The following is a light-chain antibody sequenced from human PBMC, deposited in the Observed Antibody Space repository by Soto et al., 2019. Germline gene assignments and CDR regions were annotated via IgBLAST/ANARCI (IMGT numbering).Light chain of an antibody. V-gene: IGKV3-20*01. J-gene: IGKJ4*01. Sequence: EIVLTQSPGTLSLSPGERATLSCRASQSVSSSYLAWYQQKPGQAPRLLIYGASSSATGLPDRFSGSGSGTDFTLTISRLEPEDFAVYYCHQYDNSPLTFGGGTKVEIK. CDR3: HQYDNSPLT. CDR1: QSVSSSY. CDR2: GAS.